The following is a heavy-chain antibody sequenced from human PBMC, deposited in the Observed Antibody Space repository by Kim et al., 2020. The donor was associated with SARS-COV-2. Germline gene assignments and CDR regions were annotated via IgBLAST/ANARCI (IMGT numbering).Heavy chain of an antibody. CDR1: GGSISAGDYY. J-gene: IGHJ5*02. V-gene: IGHV4-30-4*01. CDR3: ARGHKFDP. CDR2: IYYSGST. Sequence: SETLSLTCTVSGGSISAGDYYWSWIRQPPGKGLEWIGYIYYSGSTYYNPSLQSRVTISVDTSKNQFSLKLSSVSAADTAVYYCARGHKFDPWGQGTLVTVSS.